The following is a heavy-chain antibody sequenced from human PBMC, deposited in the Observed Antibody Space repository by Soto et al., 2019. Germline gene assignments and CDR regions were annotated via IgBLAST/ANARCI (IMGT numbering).Heavy chain of an antibody. Sequence: QVQLQESGPGLVKPSQTLSLTCTVSGGSISSGGYYWSWIHQRPGKGLEWIGYIYYSGSTYYNPSLKSRVTISVDTSKNQFSLKLSSVTAADTAVYYCARGQYSSSPIPLWFDPWGQGTLVTVSS. CDR1: GGSISSGGYY. J-gene: IGHJ5*02. CDR2: IYYSGST. V-gene: IGHV4-31*03. CDR3: ARGQYSSSPIPLWFDP. D-gene: IGHD6-6*01.